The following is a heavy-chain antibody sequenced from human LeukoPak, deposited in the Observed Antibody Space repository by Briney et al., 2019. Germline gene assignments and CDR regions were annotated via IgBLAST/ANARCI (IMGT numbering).Heavy chain of an antibody. CDR2: INPNSGGT. D-gene: IGHD3-10*01. V-gene: IGHV1-2*02. J-gene: IGHJ4*02. CDR1: GCTFTGYY. CDR3: ARAVITMVRGCMGY. Sequence: ASVKVSCKASGCTFTGYYMHWVRQAPGQGLEWMGWINPNSGGTNYAQKFQGRVTMTRDTSISTAYMELSRLRSDDTAVYYCARAVITMVRGCMGYWGQGTLVTVSS.